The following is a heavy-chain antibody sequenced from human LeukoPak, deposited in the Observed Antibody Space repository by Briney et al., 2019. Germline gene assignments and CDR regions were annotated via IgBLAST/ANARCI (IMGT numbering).Heavy chain of an antibody. Sequence: PGGSLRLSCAASGFTVSSNCMSWVRQAPGKGLEWVSIIYSRDTTSYADSVKGRFTISRDNSKNTLYLQMNSLTAEDTAVYYCARGAGYNYPYYFDYWGQGTLVTVSS. J-gene: IGHJ4*02. D-gene: IGHD5-24*01. CDR3: ARGAGYNYPYYFDY. CDR2: IYSRDTT. CDR1: GFTVSSNC. V-gene: IGHV3-53*01.